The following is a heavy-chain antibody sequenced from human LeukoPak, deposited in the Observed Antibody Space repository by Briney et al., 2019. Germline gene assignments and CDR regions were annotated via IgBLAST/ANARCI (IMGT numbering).Heavy chain of an antibody. CDR3: ARAMGYISSSDY. D-gene: IGHD6-6*01. V-gene: IGHV1-18*01. CDR2: ISTYHGDT. J-gene: IGHJ4*02. CDR1: GYTFTSYG. Sequence: ASVKVSCKTSGYTFTSYGIGWVRQAPGQGLEWMGWISTYHGDTYYAQKLQGRVTMTTDTSTSTVYMELRSLTSDDTAVYYCARAMGYISSSDYWGQGTLVTVSS.